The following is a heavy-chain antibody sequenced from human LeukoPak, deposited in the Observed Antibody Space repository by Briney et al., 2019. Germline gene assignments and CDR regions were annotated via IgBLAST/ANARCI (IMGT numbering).Heavy chain of an antibody. CDR2: ISGSGGST. J-gene: IGHJ4*02. Sequence: SCKASGGTFSSYAMSWVRQAPGKGLEWVSAISGSGGSTYYADSVKGRFTISRDNSKNTLYLQMNSLRAEDTAVYYCAKADIYCSSTSCLYFDYWGQGTLVTVSS. CDR1: GGTFSSYA. D-gene: IGHD2-2*01. CDR3: AKADIYCSSTSCLYFDY. V-gene: IGHV3-23*01.